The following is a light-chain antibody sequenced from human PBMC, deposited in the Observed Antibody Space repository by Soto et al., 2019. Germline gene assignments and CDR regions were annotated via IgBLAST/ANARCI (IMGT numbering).Light chain of an antibody. CDR2: DNN. CDR3: GTWDTSLSAVL. Sequence: QSVLTQPPSLSAAPGQKVTISCSGSYSNIGDNYVSWYQHLPGTAPKLLIYDNNKRPSGIPVRFSGSKSGTSATLGITGLQTGDEAEYYCGTWDTSLSAVLFGGGTKLTVL. CDR1: YSNIGDNY. V-gene: IGLV1-51*01. J-gene: IGLJ2*01.